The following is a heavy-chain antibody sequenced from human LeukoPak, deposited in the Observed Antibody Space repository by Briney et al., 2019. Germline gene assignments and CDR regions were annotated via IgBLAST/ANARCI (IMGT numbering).Heavy chain of an antibody. D-gene: IGHD3-10*01. CDR3: VKERMLWFGELSAFDV. CDR1: GFILSNSG. J-gene: IGHJ3*01. V-gene: IGHV3-23*01. Sequence: GGSLRLSCAGSGFILSNSGMNWVRRAPGEGLEWLAGIGGTGLSIDYTASVKGRFTISRDNSRNTLYLQMNSLRSEDTAIYYCVKERMLWFGELSAFDVWGQGTVVTVSS. CDR2: IGGTGLSI.